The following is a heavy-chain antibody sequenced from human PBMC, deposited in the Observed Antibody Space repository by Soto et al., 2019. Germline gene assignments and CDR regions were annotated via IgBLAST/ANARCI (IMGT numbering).Heavy chain of an antibody. V-gene: IGHV5-10-1*01. CDR2: IDPSDSYN. CDR3: ARRSLGSGSSFDY. D-gene: IGHD3-10*01. Sequence: PGESLKISCKGSGYIFTSYWISWVRQMPGKGLEWMGRIDPSDSYNNYSPSFQGHVTISSDKSISTAYLQWSSLQASDTAIYYCARRSLGSGSSFDYWGQGTLVTVSS. CDR1: GYIFTSYW. J-gene: IGHJ4*02.